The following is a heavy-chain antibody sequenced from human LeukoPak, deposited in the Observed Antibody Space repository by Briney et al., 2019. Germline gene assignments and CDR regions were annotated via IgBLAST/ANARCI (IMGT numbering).Heavy chain of an antibody. CDR1: GFTFSSYA. CDR3: ARDRTVVAYTGPYYYYYYGMDV. J-gene: IGHJ6*02. D-gene: IGHD2-15*01. V-gene: IGHV3-30-3*01. Sequence: PGGSLRLSCAASGFTFSSYAMHWVRQAPGKGLEWVAVISYDGSNKYYADSVKGRFTISRDNSKNTLYLQMNSLRAEDTAVYYCARDRTVVAYTGPYYYYYYGMDVWGQGTTVTVSS. CDR2: ISYDGSNK.